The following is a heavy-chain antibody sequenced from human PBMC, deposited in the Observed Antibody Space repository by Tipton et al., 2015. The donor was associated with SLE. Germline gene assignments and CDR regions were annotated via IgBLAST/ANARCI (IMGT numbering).Heavy chain of an antibody. Sequence: TLSLTCTVSGVSINNYYWDWIRQSPEKGLEWIAYFYNSGNTKYNPSLKSRVTMSMDASKNQFSLKLTSVTAADTTVYYCASHDYGGPEDAFDIWGQGTMVTVSS. V-gene: IGHV4-59*01. D-gene: IGHD4/OR15-4a*01. CDR3: ASHDYGGPEDAFDI. CDR1: GVSINNYY. J-gene: IGHJ3*02. CDR2: FYNSGNT.